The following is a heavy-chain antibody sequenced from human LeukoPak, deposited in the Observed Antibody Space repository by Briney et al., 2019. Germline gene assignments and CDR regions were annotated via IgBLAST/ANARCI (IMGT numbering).Heavy chain of an antibody. CDR3: ARVTGYMIEDYFDY. Sequence: SETLSLTCTVPGGSISSYYWSWIRQPPGKGLEWIGYIYYSGSTNYNPSLKSRVTISVKTSKNQFSLKLSSVTAADTAVYYCARVTGYMIEDYFDYWGQGTLVTVSS. J-gene: IGHJ4*02. CDR1: GGSISSYY. CDR2: IYYSGST. V-gene: IGHV4-59*01. D-gene: IGHD3-22*01.